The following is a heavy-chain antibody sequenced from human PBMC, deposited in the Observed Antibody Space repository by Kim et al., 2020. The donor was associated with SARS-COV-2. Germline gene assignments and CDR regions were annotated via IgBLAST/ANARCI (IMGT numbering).Heavy chain of an antibody. V-gene: IGHV3-21*01. J-gene: IGHJ4*02. Sequence: GALRLSCAASGFTFSSYSMNWVRQAPGKGLEWVSSISSSSSYIYYADSVKGRFTISRDNAKNSLYLQMNSLRAEDTSVYYCARAIERYNWNYVARYYFDYCGQGALVTVFS. CDR2: ISSSSSYI. D-gene: IGHD1-7*01. CDR1: GFTFSSYS. CDR3: ARAIERYNWNYVARYYFDY.